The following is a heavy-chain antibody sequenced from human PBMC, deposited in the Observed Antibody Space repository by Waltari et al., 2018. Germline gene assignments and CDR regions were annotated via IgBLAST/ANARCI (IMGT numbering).Heavy chain of an antibody. CDR1: GVSASGYF. J-gene: IGHJ4*03. Sequence: VQLQASGPGLVKSLETLSVTCPVSGVSASGYFWNLIRQAPGKGSDWIRFIRYTGDTKQNPSLKSRVTMSVDTSSNDFSLRLSSVTAADTSVYYGALWEGGWRAFRFWGQGTLGTVSS. D-gene: IGHD6-19*01. CDR2: IRYTGDT. CDR3: ALWEGGWRAFRF. V-gene: IGHV4-59*08.